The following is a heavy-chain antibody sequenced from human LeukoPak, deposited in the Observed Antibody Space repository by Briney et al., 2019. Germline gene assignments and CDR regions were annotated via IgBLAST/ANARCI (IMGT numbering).Heavy chain of an antibody. CDR3: ARKGDYYDSSGHSFDI. V-gene: IGHV1-46*01. CDR1: GYSFTSYY. CDR2: INPSGGSR. Sequence: ASVTVSCKASGYSFTSYYMHWVRQAPGPGLEWMGIINPSGGSRSSAQKFQGRVTMTRDRSTSTDSMELSSLRSEAKAVYFCARKGDYYDSSGHSFDIWGQETMVTVSS. D-gene: IGHD3-22*01. J-gene: IGHJ3*02.